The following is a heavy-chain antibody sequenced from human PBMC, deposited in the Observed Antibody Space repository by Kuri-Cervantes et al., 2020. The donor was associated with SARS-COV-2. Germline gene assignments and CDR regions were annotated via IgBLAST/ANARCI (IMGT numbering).Heavy chain of an antibody. J-gene: IGHJ6*03. CDR2: VNHRGST. CDR1: GESFSGYY. D-gene: IGHD1-26*01. V-gene: IGHV4-34*01. Sequence: SETLSLTCAFYGESFSGYYWNWIRQSPGKGLEWIGEVNHRGSTNYNPSLKSRVTMSLDMSKSQFSLKLNSVTAADTAVHYCARDSRSYYQVLLDHFYYSYMDVWGKGTTVTVSS. CDR3: ARDSRSYYQVLLDHFYYSYMDV.